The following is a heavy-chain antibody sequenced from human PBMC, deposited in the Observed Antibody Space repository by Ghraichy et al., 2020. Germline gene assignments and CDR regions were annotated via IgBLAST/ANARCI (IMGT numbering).Heavy chain of an antibody. CDR2: IKEDGSEK. D-gene: IGHD2-15*01. V-gene: IGHV3-7*01. CDR3: ARIKLGSVYDVMDV. J-gene: IGHJ6*02. CDR1: GFTFSSYW. Sequence: GGSLRLSCAASGFTFSSYWMTWVRQAPGKGLEGVGNIKEDGSEKYYVDSVKGRFTVSRDNAKNSLSLQMDSLTADDTAVYYCARIKLGSVYDVMDVWGQGTTVTVSS.